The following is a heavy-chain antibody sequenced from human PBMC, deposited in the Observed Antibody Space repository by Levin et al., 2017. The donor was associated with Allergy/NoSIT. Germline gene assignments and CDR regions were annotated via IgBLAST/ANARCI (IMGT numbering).Heavy chain of an antibody. J-gene: IGHJ5*02. CDR3: ARVAFGSGSWFSGWFDP. CDR2: ISYDGSNK. Sequence: SCAASGLTFSRYAMSWVRQAPGKGLESIAIISYDGSNKYYADSVKGRFTISRDNSRNMLYLQMNSLRAEDTAVYYCARVAFGSGSWFSGWFDPWGQGTLVTVSS. CDR1: GLTFSRYA. D-gene: IGHD3-10*01. V-gene: IGHV3-30-3*01.